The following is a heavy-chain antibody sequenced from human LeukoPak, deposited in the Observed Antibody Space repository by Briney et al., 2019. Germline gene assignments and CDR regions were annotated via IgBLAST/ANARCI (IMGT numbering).Heavy chain of an antibody. CDR1: GFTVSSNY. V-gene: IGHV3-53*01. CDR3: ARRLASSVDY. Sequence: GGSLRLSCAASGFTVSSNYMSWVRQAPGKGLEWVPVIYSGGSTYYADSVKGRFTISRDNSKNTLYLQMNSLRAEDTAVYYCARRLASSVDYWGQGTLVTVSS. CDR2: IYSGGST. D-gene: IGHD6-25*01. J-gene: IGHJ4*02.